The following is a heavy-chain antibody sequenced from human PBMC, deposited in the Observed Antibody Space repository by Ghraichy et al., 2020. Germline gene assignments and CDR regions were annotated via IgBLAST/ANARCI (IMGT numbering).Heavy chain of an antibody. J-gene: IGHJ4*02. V-gene: IGHV4-39*01. CDR3: ARRISSGDYFDR. D-gene: IGHD1-26*01. CDR1: VTPSVIVIT. Sequence: SETCPSPARSLVTPSVIVITIGAGSASPPGKGLEWIGIIYHSGSTYYNPSLKSRVTLSVDKSTNQFSLRLKSVTAADTAVHYCARRISSGDYFDRWGQGLSVTVSS. CDR2: IYHSGST.